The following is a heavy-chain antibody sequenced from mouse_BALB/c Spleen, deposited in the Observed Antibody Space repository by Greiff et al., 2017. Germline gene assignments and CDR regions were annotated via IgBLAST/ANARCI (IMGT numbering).Heavy chain of an antibody. CDR2: IYPYNGGT. CDR1: GYTFTDYN. Sequence: EVQLQQSGPELVKPGASVKISCKASGYTFTDYNMHWVKQSHGKSLEWIGYIYPYNGGTGYNQKFKSKATLTVDNSSSTAYMELRSLTSEDSAVYYCAGYYDYDTWFAYWGQGTLVTVSA. V-gene: IGHV1S29*02. CDR3: AGYYDYDTWFAY. J-gene: IGHJ3*01. D-gene: IGHD2-4*01.